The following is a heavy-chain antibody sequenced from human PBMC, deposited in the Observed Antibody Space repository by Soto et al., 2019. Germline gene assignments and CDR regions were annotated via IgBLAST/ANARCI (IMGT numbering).Heavy chain of an antibody. CDR3: AKDLTSIFGVVIIDWFDP. V-gene: IGHV3-48*03. CDR1: GFTFSSYE. J-gene: IGHJ5*02. CDR2: ISSSGSTI. D-gene: IGHD3-3*01. Sequence: SGGSLRLSCAASGFTFSSYEMNWVRQAPGKGLEWVSYISSSGSTIYYADSVKGRFTISRDNAKNTLYLQMNSLRAEDTAVYYCAKDLTSIFGVVIIDWFDPWGQGTLVTVSS.